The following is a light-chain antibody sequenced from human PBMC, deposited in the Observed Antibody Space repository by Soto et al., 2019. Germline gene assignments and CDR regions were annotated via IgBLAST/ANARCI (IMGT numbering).Light chain of an antibody. J-gene: IGKJ1*01. V-gene: IGKV1-39*01. CDR1: QGFPTF. CDR3: QQTYSAPWT. Sequence: IQMTQSPPSLSASVGDRITLTCRASQGFPTFLNWYQQKPGEVPRLLIYATSNLQSGVPARFSGSGSGTHFTLTISSLQPEDLAVYYCQQTYSAPWTFGLGTKVEIK. CDR2: ATS.